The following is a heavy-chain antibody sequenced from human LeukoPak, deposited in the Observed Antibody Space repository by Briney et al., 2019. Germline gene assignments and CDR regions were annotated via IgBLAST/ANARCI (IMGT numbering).Heavy chain of an antibody. J-gene: IGHJ6*04. CDR2: IYTSGST. CDR3: ARVTTVTTFYVDV. D-gene: IGHD4-17*01. Sequence: SETLSLTCTVPGGSISSYYWSWIRQPAGKGLEWIGRIYTSGSTNYNPSLKSRVTMSVDTSKNQFSLKLSSVTAADTAVYYCARVTTVTTFYVDVWGKGTTVTVSS. CDR1: GGSISSYY. V-gene: IGHV4-4*07.